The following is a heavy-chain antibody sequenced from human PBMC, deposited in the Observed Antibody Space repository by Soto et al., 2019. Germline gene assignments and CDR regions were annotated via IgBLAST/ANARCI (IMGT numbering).Heavy chain of an antibody. Sequence: GGSLRLSCAASGFTFNTYSMNWVRQAPGKGLEWVSGISSSSRHIYYADSVQGRFTISRDNAKSSLFLQMDSLRDEDTAVYYCARDLGSGWTLDYWGQGALVTVSS. CDR2: ISSSSRHI. CDR1: GFTFNTYS. D-gene: IGHD6-19*01. V-gene: IGHV3-21*01. CDR3: ARDLGSGWTLDY. J-gene: IGHJ4*02.